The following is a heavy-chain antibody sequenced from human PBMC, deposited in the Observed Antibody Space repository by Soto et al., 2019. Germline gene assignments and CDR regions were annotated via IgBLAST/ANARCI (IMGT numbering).Heavy chain of an antibody. Sequence: ASVKVSCKASGGTFGSYAISWVRQAPGQGLEWMGGIIPIFGTANYAQKFQGRVTITADKSTSTAYMELSSLRSEDTAVYYCARDDTIFGVVNSNYYYGMDVWGQGTTVTVSS. V-gene: IGHV1-69*06. CDR3: ARDDTIFGVVNSNYYYGMDV. J-gene: IGHJ6*02. CDR2: IIPIFGTA. CDR1: GGTFGSYA. D-gene: IGHD3-3*01.